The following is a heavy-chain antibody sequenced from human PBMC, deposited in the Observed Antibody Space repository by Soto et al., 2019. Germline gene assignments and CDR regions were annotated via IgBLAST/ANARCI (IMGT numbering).Heavy chain of an antibody. J-gene: IGHJ4*02. D-gene: IGHD3-10*01. Sequence: GGSLRLSCAASDFDFSSYGIHWVRQAPGKGLEWVAASSYDGRETFYADSAKGRFTVSKEMSKNTAFLQMNALRHEDTAVYFCARDSGWPILNFDDWGQGTPVTVSS. CDR3: ARDSGWPILNFDD. V-gene: IGHV3-30*03. CDR2: SSYDGRET. CDR1: DFDFSSYG.